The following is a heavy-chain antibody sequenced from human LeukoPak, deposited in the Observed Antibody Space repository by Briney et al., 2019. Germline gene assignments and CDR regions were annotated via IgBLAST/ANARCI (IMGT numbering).Heavy chain of an antibody. J-gene: IGHJ6*02. V-gene: IGHV4-34*01. D-gene: IGHD3-22*01. CDR3: AGFVAYDGSGYYGMVELSGGYYGMDV. CDR1: GGSFSGYY. CDR2: INHSGST. Sequence: SETLSLTCAVYGGSFSGYYWSWIRQPPGKGLEWIGEINHSGSTNYNPSLKSRVTISVDTSKNQFSLKLSSVTAADSAVYYCAGFVAYDGSGYYGMVELSGGYYGMDVWGQGTTVTVSS.